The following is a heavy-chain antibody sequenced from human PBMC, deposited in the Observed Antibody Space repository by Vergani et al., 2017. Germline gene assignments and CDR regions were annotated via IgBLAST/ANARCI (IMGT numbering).Heavy chain of an antibody. CDR1: GYTFTSYG. CDR2: ISAYNGNT. J-gene: IGHJ4*02. CDR3: ARDPASPNLGELSWFDY. Sequence: QVQLVQSGAEVKKPGASVKVSCKASGYTFTSYGISWVRQAPEQGLEWMGWISAYNGNTNYAQKLQGRVTMTTDTSTSTAYMELRSLRAEDTAVYYCARDPASPNLGELSWFDYWGQGTLVTVSS. D-gene: IGHD3-16*02. V-gene: IGHV1-18*01.